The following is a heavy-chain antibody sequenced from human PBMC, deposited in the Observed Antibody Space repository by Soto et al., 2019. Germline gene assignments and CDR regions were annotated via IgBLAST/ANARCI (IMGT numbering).Heavy chain of an antibody. CDR1: GFTFSSYW. V-gene: IGHV3-74*01. CDR2: INRYGSST. J-gene: IGHJ3*02. CDR3: ARGGDSSYYDSSGYPAAFDI. D-gene: IGHD3-22*01. Sequence: EVQLVESGGGLVQPGGSQRLSCEGSGFTFSSYWMHWVRRAPGKGLVWVSRINRYGSSTSYADSVKGRFTISRDNAKNTVYLQMNSLRAEDTAVYYCARGGDSSYYDSSGYPAAFDIWGQGTMVTVSS.